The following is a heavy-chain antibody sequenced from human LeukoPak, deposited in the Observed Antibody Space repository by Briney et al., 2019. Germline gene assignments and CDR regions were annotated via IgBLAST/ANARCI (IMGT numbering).Heavy chain of an antibody. CDR2: INHSGST. D-gene: IGHD2-2*02. V-gene: IGHV4-34*01. CDR3: ARASVVPAAIPRAFDI. CDR1: GGSFSGYY. J-gene: IGHJ3*02. Sequence: SETLSLTCAVYGGSFSGYYWSWNRQPPGKGLEWIGEINHSGSTNYNPSLKSRVTISVDTSKNQFSLKLSSVTAADTAVYYCARASVVPAAIPRAFDIWGQGTMVTVSS.